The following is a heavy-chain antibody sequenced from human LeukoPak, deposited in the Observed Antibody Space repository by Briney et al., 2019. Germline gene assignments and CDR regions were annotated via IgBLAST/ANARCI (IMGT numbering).Heavy chain of an antibody. J-gene: IGHJ4*02. CDR1: GFSFSTYW. CDR3: ARPAGWGSLDY. Sequence: PGGSLRLSCEASGFSFSTYWMTWVRQAPGKGLEWVANIKQDGSEKYYVDSVKGRFTISKDNAMNSLYLQMNSLRAEDTAVYYCARPAGWGSLDYWGQGTLVTVSS. V-gene: IGHV3-7*01. D-gene: IGHD7-27*01. CDR2: IKQDGSEK.